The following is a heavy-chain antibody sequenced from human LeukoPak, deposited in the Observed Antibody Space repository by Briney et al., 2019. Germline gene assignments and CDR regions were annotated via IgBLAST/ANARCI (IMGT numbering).Heavy chain of an antibody. CDR1: GGSFSGYY. J-gene: IGHJ4*02. Sequence: SETLSLTCAVYGGSFSGYYWSWIRQPPGKGLEWIGEINRSGSTNYNPSLKSRVTISVDTSKNQFSLKLSSVTAADTAVYYCARATELETDTDDSSGPDFWGQGTLVTVSS. CDR3: ARATELETDTDDSSGPDF. D-gene: IGHD3-22*01. CDR2: INRSGST. V-gene: IGHV4-34*01.